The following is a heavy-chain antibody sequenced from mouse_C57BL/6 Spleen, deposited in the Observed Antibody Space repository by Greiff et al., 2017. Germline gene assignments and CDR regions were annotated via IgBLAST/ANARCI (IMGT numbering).Heavy chain of an antibody. Sequence: QVQLKESGPELVKPGASVKISCKASGYAFSSSWMNWVMQRPGKGLEWIGRIYPGDGDTNYNGKFKGKATLTADKSSSTAYMQLSSLTSEDSAVYFCARGGSSSWFAYWGQGTLVTVSA. CDR3: ARGGSSSWFAY. CDR2: IYPGDGDT. D-gene: IGHD1-1*01. CDR1: GYAFSSSW. V-gene: IGHV1-82*01. J-gene: IGHJ3*01.